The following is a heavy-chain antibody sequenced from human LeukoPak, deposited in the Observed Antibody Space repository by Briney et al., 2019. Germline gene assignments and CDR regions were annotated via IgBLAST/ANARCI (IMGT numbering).Heavy chain of an antibody. J-gene: IGHJ3*02. D-gene: IGHD3-10*01. CDR1: GYSFTTYW. Sequence: GESLKISCKASGYSFTTYWIGWVRQVPGKGLEWMGIIYPGDSDTRYSPSFQGQVTISADKSISTAYLQWSSLKASDTAMYYCARAPMVRGVIDAFDIWGQGTMVTVSS. CDR3: ARAPMVRGVIDAFDI. CDR2: IYPGDSDT. V-gene: IGHV5-51*01.